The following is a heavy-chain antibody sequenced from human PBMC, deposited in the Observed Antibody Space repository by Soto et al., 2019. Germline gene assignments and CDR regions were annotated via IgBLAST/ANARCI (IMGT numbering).Heavy chain of an antibody. D-gene: IGHD3-10*01. CDR3: ARDIGSYAYGEGY. CDR1: GGSINSYW. V-gene: IGHV4-4*07. J-gene: IGHJ4*02. Sequence: SETLSLTCSVSGGSINSYWWSWIRQPAGKGLEWIGRVYSSGTTDYNPSLNSRATLSVETSKNQFSLKPSSVTAADTAVYYCARDIGSYAYGEGYWGQRIEDTVST. CDR2: VYSSGTT.